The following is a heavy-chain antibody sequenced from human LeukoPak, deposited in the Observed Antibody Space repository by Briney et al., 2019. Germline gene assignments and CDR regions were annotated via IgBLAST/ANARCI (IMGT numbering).Heavy chain of an antibody. D-gene: IGHD3-22*01. V-gene: IGHV4-4*07. Sequence: SETLSLTCTVSGGSISSYYWSWIRQPAGKGLEWIGRIYTSGSTNYNPSLKSRVTMSVDTSKNQFSLKLSSVTAADTAVYYCARVDYDSSGYGYYFDYWGQGTLVTVSS. CDR3: ARVDYDSSGYGYYFDY. CDR1: GGSISSYY. CDR2: IYTSGST. J-gene: IGHJ4*02.